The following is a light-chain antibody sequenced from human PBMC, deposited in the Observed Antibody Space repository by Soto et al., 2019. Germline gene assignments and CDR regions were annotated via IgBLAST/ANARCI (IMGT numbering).Light chain of an antibody. CDR3: GSWDSSLSAYV. CDR1: SSNIGGNS. Sequence: QSVLTQPPSVSAAPGQKVTISCSGSSSNIGGNSVSWYQQLPGTAPKLLTYDDNKRPSGIPDQFSGSKSGTSATLGITGFQTGDEADYYCGSWDSSLSAYVFGTGTKVTVL. CDR2: DDN. J-gene: IGLJ1*01. V-gene: IGLV1-51*01.